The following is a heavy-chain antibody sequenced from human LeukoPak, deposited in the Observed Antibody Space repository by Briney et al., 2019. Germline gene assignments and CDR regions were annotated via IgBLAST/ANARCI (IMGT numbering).Heavy chain of an antibody. D-gene: IGHD4-23*01. J-gene: IGHJ6*03. V-gene: IGHV4-39*01. CDR1: GVSISSSNSY. CDR2: IYYSGNT. CDR3: ARVWDRWGYYMDV. Sequence: SETLSLTCAVSGVSISSSNSYWGWIRQPPGKGLEWIGSIYYSGNTYYNASLKSRVTISVDTSKNQFSLKVTSVTAADTAVYYCARVWDRWGYYMDVWGKGTTVTISS.